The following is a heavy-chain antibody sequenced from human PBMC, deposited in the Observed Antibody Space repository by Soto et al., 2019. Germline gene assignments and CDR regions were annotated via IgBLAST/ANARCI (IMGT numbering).Heavy chain of an antibody. D-gene: IGHD3-9*01. CDR1: GFTFSSYA. Sequence: HPGGSLRLSCAASGFTFSSYAMSWVRQAPGKGLEWVSAISGSGGSTYYADSVKGRFTISRDNSKNTLYLQMNSLRAEDTAVYYCAKFLEGPWKYDILTGRPYGMDVWGQGTTVTVSS. V-gene: IGHV3-23*01. CDR2: ISGSGGST. J-gene: IGHJ6*02. CDR3: AKFLEGPWKYDILTGRPYGMDV.